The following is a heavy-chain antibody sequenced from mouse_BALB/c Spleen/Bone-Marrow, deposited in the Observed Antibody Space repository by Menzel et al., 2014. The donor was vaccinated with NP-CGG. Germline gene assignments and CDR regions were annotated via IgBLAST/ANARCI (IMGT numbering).Heavy chain of an antibody. V-gene: IGHV5-6-2*01. CDR1: GFTFSSYY. D-gene: IGHD2-12*01. CDR2: INSNGGST. CDR3: ARLGNDDVMDY. J-gene: IGHJ4*01. Sequence: EVQVVESGGGLVKLGGSLKLSCAASGFTFSSYYMSWVRQTPEKRLELVAAINSNGGSTYYPDTVKGRFTISRDNAKNTLYLQMSSLKSEDTALYYCARLGNDDVMDYWGQGTSVTVSS.